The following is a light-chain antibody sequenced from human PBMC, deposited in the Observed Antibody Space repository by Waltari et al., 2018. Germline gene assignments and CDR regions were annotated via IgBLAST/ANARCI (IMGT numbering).Light chain of an antibody. CDR1: QSVRNW. V-gene: IGKV1-5*03. J-gene: IGKJ3*01. CDR3: QQYYTNPST. Sequence: DIQMTQSPSTLSASVGDRVTITCRASQSVRNWLAWYQQKPGKAPRLLIYQASTLENGVPDRFSGSGSGTDFTLTISSLQAEDVAVYYCQQYYTNPSTFGPGTKVDIK. CDR2: QAS.